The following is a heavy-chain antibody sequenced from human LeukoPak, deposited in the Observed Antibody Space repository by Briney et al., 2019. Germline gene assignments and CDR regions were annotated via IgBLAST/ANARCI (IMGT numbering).Heavy chain of an antibody. J-gene: IGHJ5*02. D-gene: IGHD2-2*01. V-gene: IGHV1-2*02. CDR1: GATGYY. CDR2: INPNSGGT. Sequence: ASVKVSCKASGATGYYMHWVRQAPGQGLEWLGWINPNSGGTNYAQKFQGRVTMTRDTSISTVYMELSRLRSDDTAVYYCARGGGLYCSSISCYNYFDPWGQGTLVTVS. CDR3: ARGGGLYCSSISCYNYFDP.